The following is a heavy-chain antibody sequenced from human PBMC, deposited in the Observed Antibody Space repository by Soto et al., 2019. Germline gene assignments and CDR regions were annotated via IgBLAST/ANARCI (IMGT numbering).Heavy chain of an antibody. J-gene: IGHJ1*01. V-gene: IGHV4-31*03. CDR1: GGSISSGGYY. CDR2: IYYSGSI. D-gene: IGHD2-15*01. CDR3: ARDFIYCSGGSCYREYFQH. Sequence: SETLSLTCTVSGGSISSGGYYWSWIRQHPGKGLEWIGYIYYSGSIYYNPSLKSRVTISVDTSKNQFSLKLSSVTAADTAVYYCARDFIYCSGGSCYREYFQHWGQGTLVTVSS.